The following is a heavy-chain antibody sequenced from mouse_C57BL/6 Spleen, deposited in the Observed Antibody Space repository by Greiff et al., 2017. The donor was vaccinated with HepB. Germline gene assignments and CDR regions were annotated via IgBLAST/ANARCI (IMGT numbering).Heavy chain of an antibody. CDR2: FYPGSGSI. Sequence: ESGAELVKPGASVKLSCKASGYTFTEYTIHWVKQRSGQGLEWIGWFYPGSGSIKYNEKFKDKATLTADKSSSTVYMELSRLTSEDSAVYFCARHEEDYGSSYWYFDVWGTGTTVTVSS. CDR3: ARHEEDYGSSYWYFDV. J-gene: IGHJ1*03. V-gene: IGHV1-62-2*01. CDR1: GYTFTEYT. D-gene: IGHD1-1*01.